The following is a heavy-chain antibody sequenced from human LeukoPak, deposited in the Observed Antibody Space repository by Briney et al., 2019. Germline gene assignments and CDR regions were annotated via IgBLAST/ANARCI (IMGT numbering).Heavy chain of an antibody. CDR2: IRYDGSNK. V-gene: IGHV3-30*02. CDR3: ARGWRRDRITIFGY. J-gene: IGHJ4*02. CDR1: GFTFSSYG. Sequence: SGGSLRLSCAASGFTFSSYGMHWVRQAPGKGLEWVAFIRYDGSNKYYADSVKGRFTISRDNSKNTLYLQMNSLRSEDTAVYYCARGWRRDRITIFGYWGQGTLVTVSS. D-gene: IGHD3-3*01.